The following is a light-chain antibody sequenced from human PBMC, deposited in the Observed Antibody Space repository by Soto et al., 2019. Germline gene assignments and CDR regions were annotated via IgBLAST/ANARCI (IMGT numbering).Light chain of an antibody. CDR2: ATS. V-gene: IGKV3-20*01. CDR1: QSVSRTY. CDR3: QQYGSSPIT. J-gene: IGKJ5*01. Sequence: NVLTQSPGTMSFSPVERPTLSCRPSQSVSRTYLAWYQQKPVQAPRLLIYATSSRATGIPDRFSGSGSGTDFTLTISRLEPEDFAVYYCQQYGSSPITFGQGTRLEIK.